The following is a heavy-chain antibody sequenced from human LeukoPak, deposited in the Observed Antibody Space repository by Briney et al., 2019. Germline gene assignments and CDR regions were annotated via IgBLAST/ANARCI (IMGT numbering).Heavy chain of an antibody. CDR1: GFTFSSYG. D-gene: IGHD6-13*01. Sequence: PGGSLRLSCAASGFTFSSYGMHWVRQAPGKGLEWVAFIRYDGSNKYYADSVKGRFTISRDNSKNTLYLQMNSLRAEDTAVYYCAKDRGIAAAGSLFDYWGQGTLVTVSS. CDR3: AKDRGIAAAGSLFDY. J-gene: IGHJ4*02. CDR2: IRYDGSNK. V-gene: IGHV3-30*02.